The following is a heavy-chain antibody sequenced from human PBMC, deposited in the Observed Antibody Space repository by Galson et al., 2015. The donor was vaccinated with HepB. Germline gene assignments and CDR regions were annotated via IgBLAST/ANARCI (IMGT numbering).Heavy chain of an antibody. Sequence: SVKVSCKASGYTFTSYAMHWVRQAPGQRLEWMGWINAGNGNTKYSQKFQGRVTITRDTSASTAYMELSSLRSEDTAVYYCARVPTSSWYGIVGGDWFDPWGQGTLVTVSS. CDR1: GYTFTSYA. CDR3: ARVPTSSWYGIVGGDWFDP. D-gene: IGHD6-13*01. J-gene: IGHJ5*02. V-gene: IGHV1-3*01. CDR2: INAGNGNT.